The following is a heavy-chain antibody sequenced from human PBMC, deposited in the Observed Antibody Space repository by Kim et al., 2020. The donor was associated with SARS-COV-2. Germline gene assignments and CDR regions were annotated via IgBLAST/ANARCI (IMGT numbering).Heavy chain of an antibody. Sequence: DPVKGRFTISRDNAKNTLYLQMNSLRAEDTAVYYCARDRGVRDNFLGFDYWGQGTLVTVSS. J-gene: IGHJ4*02. V-gene: IGHV3-30*01. CDR3: ARDRGVRDNFLGFDY. D-gene: IGHD3-10*01.